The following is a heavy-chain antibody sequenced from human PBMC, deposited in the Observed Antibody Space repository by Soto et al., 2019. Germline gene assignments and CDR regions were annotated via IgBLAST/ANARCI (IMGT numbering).Heavy chain of an antibody. V-gene: IGHV1-69*02. J-gene: IGHJ6*03. CDR1: GGTFSSYT. CDR3: ASAAYYDILTGYRHYYCYFDMYF. D-gene: IGHD3-9*01. CDR2: IIPILGIA. Sequence: QVQLVQSGAEVKKPGSSVKVSCKASGGTFSSYTISWVRQAPGQGLEWMGRIIPILGIANYAQKFQGRVTITADKSTSTDDMERSSLRSEDTAVYYCASAAYYDILTGYRHYYCYFDMYFWGKGPTVTVSS.